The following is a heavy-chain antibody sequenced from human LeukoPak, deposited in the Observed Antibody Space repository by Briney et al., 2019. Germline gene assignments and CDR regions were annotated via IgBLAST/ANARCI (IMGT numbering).Heavy chain of an antibody. D-gene: IGHD7-27*01. J-gene: IGHJ6*02. CDR1: GFNCNTYS. CDR3: ARAGDILLVSYFHFYGMDV. V-gene: IGHV3-21*01. Sequence: GGSLRLSCAVSGFNCNTYSMNWVRQAPGKGPEWVSSISSTSNYIYYAESVKGRFAVSRDNAKNSLYLQMNSLRADDTAVYYCARAGDILLVSYFHFYGMDVWGQGTTVIVSS. CDR2: ISSTSNYI.